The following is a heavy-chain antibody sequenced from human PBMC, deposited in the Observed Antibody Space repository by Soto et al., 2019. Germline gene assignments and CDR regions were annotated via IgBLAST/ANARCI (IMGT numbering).Heavy chain of an antibody. D-gene: IGHD5-12*01. V-gene: IGHV1-18*01. J-gene: IGHJ4*02. CDR3: ARDGPSGYDYYYFDY. CDR2: IRAYNGNT. CDR1: GYTFPSHG. Sequence: QVQLVQSGAEVKKPGASVKVSCKASGYTFPSHGISGVRQAPGQGLEGMGWIRAYNGNTTYAQKLQGRVTMTTDTSTSTAYMELRSLRSDDTAVYYCARDGPSGYDYYYFDYWGQGTLVTVSS.